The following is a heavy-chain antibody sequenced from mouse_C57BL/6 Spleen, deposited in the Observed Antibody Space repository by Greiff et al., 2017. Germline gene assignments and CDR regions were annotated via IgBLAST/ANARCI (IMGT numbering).Heavy chain of an antibody. V-gene: IGHV3-6*01. CDR1: GYSITGGYY. CDR3: ARERPYFDV. J-gene: IGHJ1*03. Sequence: EVQLQQSGPGLVKPSQSLTLTCSVTGYSITGGYYWNWIRQFQGNKLEWMGYISYGGSNNYNPSLKNRLSITRDTSKNQFFLKLKSVTTADTATYYCARERPYFDVWGTGTTVTVSS. CDR2: ISYGGSN.